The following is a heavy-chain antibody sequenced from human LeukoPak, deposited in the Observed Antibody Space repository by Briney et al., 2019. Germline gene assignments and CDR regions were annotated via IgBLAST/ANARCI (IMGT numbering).Heavy chain of an antibody. D-gene: IGHD6-13*01. J-gene: IGHJ6*02. CDR1: GGSISSYY. Sequence: SETLSLTCTVSGGSISSYYWSWIRQPPGKGLEWIGYIYYSGSTNYNPSLKSRVTISVGTSKNQFSLKLSSVTAADTAVYYCARDQGRVAAAGTTAYYYYYGMDVWGQGTTVTVSS. CDR3: ARDQGRVAAAGTTAYYYYYGMDV. V-gene: IGHV4-59*01. CDR2: IYYSGST.